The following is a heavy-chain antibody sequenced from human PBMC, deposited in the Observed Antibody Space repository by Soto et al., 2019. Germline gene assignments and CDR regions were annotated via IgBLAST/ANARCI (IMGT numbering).Heavy chain of an antibody. CDR2: IYSDGRT. Sequence: VQLVETGGGLIQPGGSLRLSCAASGFTFSDNYMSWIRQAPGKGLEWVSIIYSDGRTRYRDSVKGRFTISRDNFKSTLYLQMNSLRAEDTAVYYCARDRNYGADSPDYWYFDLWGRGTLVTVSS. V-gene: IGHV3-53*02. D-gene: IGHD4-17*01. J-gene: IGHJ2*01. CDR1: GFTFSDNY. CDR3: ARDRNYGADSPDYWYFDL.